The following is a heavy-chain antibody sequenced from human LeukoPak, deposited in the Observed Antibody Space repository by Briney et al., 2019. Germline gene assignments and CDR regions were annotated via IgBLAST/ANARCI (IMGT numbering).Heavy chain of an antibody. Sequence: GGSLRLSCAASGFTFSTYDMHWVRQAPGKGLEWVAIISYDGSDKYYADSVKGRFTISRDNSKNTLYLQMNSLRAEDTAVYYCAKDFGEAAFDIWGQGTMVTVSS. D-gene: IGHD3-10*01. J-gene: IGHJ3*02. CDR3: AKDFGEAAFDI. CDR2: ISYDGSDK. CDR1: GFTFSTYD. V-gene: IGHV3-30*18.